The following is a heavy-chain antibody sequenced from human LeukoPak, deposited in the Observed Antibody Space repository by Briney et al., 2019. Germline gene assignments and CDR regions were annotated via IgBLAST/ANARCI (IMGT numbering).Heavy chain of an antibody. CDR2: VSYDGSSI. Sequence: GGSLRLSCAGSGFTFSTYGMHWVRQAPGKGLEWVAVVSYDGSSIYYADSVKGRFTISRDNSKNTLYLQMNSLRGEDTAVYYCTKAQPPRHELGNFYFDCWGQGVLVTVSS. CDR1: GFTFSTYG. J-gene: IGHJ4*02. D-gene: IGHD7-27*01. V-gene: IGHV3-30*18. CDR3: TKAQPPRHELGNFYFDC.